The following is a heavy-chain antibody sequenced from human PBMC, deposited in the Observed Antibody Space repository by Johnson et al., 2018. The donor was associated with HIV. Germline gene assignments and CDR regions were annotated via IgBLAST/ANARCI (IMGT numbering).Heavy chain of an antibody. CDR1: GFTFSSYG. V-gene: IGHV3-30*02. Sequence: QVQLVESGGGVVQPGGSLRLSCAASGFTFSSYGMHWVRQAPGTGLEWVAFIRYDGSNKYYADSVKGRFTISRDNSKNTLYLQMNSLSAEDTAVYYCAKDRRQSSWELLDDAFDIWGQGTMVTVSS. D-gene: IGHD1-26*01. CDR2: IRYDGSNK. J-gene: IGHJ3*02. CDR3: AKDRRQSSWELLDDAFDI.